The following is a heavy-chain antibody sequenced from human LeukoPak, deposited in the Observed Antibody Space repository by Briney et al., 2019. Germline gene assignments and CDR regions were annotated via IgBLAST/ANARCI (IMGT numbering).Heavy chain of an antibody. V-gene: IGHV3-30*03. CDR2: TSYDETNK. D-gene: IGHD7-27*01. CDR1: GFTFSIYT. Sequence: GTSLRLSCVASGFTFSIYTMVWVRQAPGKGPEWVAVTSYDETNKYYADSVKGRFTISRDNSKNTLFLQMDSLRDEDTAVYYCARDWGIDTWGQGTLVTVSS. CDR3: ARDWGIDT. J-gene: IGHJ5*02.